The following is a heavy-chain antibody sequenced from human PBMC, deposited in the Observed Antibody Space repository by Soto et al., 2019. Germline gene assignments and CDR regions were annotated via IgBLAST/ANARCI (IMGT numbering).Heavy chain of an antibody. Sequence: PSKTLSITFSVYRKYVRRYSLPSIWQRPGPGLEWIWEINHSGSTNYTPSLKSRVTISVDTSKNQFSLKLTSVTAADTAVYYCARDKITGLFDYWGQGTLVTVSS. CDR2: INHSGST. CDR1: RKYVRRYS. V-gene: IGHV4-34*01. J-gene: IGHJ4*02. D-gene: IGHD2-8*02. CDR3: ARDKITGLFDY.